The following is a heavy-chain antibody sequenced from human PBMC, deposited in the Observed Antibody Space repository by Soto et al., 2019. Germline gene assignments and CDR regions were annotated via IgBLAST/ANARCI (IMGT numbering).Heavy chain of an antibody. J-gene: IGHJ4*02. Sequence: EVQLVESGGGLVQPGRSLRLSCAASGFTFDDYAMHWVRQAPGKGLEWLSGISWNSGSIGYADSVKGRFTISRDNAKKSLYLQMNSLRAEDTALYYCAKLLGAYFYDSTGRAYFDYWGQGTLVTVSS. CDR1: GFTFDDYA. D-gene: IGHD3-22*01. CDR3: AKLLGAYFYDSTGRAYFDY. V-gene: IGHV3-9*01. CDR2: ISWNSGSI.